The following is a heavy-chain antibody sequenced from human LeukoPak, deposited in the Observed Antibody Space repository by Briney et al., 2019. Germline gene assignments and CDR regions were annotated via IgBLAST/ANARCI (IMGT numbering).Heavy chain of an antibody. D-gene: IGHD2-2*02. J-gene: IGHJ3*02. V-gene: IGHV1-2*02. CDR1: GYTFTGYY. CDR2: INPNSGGT. CDR3: ARDFNTENAFDI. Sequence: ASVKVSCKASGYTFTGYYMHWVRQAPGQGLEWMGWINPNSGGTNYAQKFQGRVTMTRDTSISTAYMELSRLRSDDTAVYYCARDFNTENAFDIWGQGTMVTVSS.